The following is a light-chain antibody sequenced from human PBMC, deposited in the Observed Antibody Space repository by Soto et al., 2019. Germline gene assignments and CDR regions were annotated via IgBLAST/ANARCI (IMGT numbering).Light chain of an antibody. CDR1: QSVISSY. CDR2: GAS. J-gene: IGKJ1*01. CDR3: QQYGSSSWT. Sequence: EIVLTQSPGTLSLSPGERATLSCRASQSVISSYLAWYQQKPGQAPRLLIYGASSMATGIPDRFSGSGSGTDFTLTISRLEPEDFAVYYCQQYGSSSWTFGQGTKVEIK. V-gene: IGKV3-20*01.